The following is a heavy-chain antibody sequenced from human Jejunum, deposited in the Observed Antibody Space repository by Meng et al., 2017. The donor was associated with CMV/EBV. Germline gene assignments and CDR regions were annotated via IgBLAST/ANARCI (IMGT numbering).Heavy chain of an antibody. CDR1: GYIFHRYW. V-gene: IGHV5-51*01. J-gene: IGHJ5*02. CDR3: VRRDSSSWHNYFDL. CDR2: IYPGDLDI. Sequence: SGYIFHRYWIAWLRQMPGKGLEWMGMIYPGDLDIRYSPSFQGQVTISVDRSISTVYLEWSSLKASDTAMYYCVRRDSSSWHNYFDLWGQGTLVTVSS. D-gene: IGHD6-13*01.